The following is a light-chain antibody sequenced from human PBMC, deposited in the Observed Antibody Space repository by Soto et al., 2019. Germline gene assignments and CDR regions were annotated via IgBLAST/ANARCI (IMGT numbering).Light chain of an antibody. CDR2: SAS. V-gene: IGKV3D-20*02. CDR3: QQRSNWPPT. Sequence: EIVLTQSPATLSLSPGERATLSCRASQSVSSSYLAWYQQKPGQAPRFLIYSASSRATGIPDRFSGSGSGTDFTLTISSLEPEDFAAYYCQQRSNWPPTFGQGTRLEIK. CDR1: QSVSSSY. J-gene: IGKJ5*01.